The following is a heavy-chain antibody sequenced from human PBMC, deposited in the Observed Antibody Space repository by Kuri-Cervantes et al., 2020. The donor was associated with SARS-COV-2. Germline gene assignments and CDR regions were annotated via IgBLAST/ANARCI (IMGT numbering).Heavy chain of an antibody. CDR3: ARDRVGVHDY. CDR2: ISYDGSNK. J-gene: IGHJ4*02. V-gene: IGHV3-30-3*01. Sequence: GGSLRLSCVASGFSFSDYYMSWIRQAPGKGLEWVAIISYDGSNKYYADSVKGRFTTSRDNSKNTLYLQMNSLRAEDTAVYYCARDRVGVHDYWGQGTLVTVSS. D-gene: IGHD2-21*01. CDR1: GFSFSDYY.